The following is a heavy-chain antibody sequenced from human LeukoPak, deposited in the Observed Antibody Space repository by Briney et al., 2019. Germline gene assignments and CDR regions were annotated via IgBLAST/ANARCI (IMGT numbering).Heavy chain of an antibody. Sequence: SETLSLTCTVSGGSISSGGYYWSWIRQHPGKGLEWIGYIYYCGSTYYNPSLKSRVTISVDTSKNQFSLKLSSVTAADTAVYYCARYQSDAFDIWGQGTMVTVSS. CDR2: IYYCGST. J-gene: IGHJ3*02. D-gene: IGHD2-2*01. CDR1: GGSISSGGYY. V-gene: IGHV4-31*03. CDR3: ARYQSDAFDI.